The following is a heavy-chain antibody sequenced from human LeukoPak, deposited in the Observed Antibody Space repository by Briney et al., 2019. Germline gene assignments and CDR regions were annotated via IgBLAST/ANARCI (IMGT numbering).Heavy chain of an antibody. CDR3: AREIHSYGYMYYFDY. D-gene: IGHD5-18*01. J-gene: IGHJ4*02. CDR1: GGSISSSSYY. Sequence: PSETLSLTCTVSGGSISSSSYYWGWIRQPPGKGLEWIGSIYYSGSTYYNPSLKSRVTISVDTSKNQFSLKLSSVTAADTAVYYCAREIHSYGYMYYFDYWGQGTLVTVSS. V-gene: IGHV4-39*07. CDR2: IYYSGST.